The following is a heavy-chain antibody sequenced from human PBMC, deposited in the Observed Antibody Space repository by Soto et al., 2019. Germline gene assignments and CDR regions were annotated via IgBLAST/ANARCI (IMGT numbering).Heavy chain of an antibody. J-gene: IGHJ5*02. V-gene: IGHV1-8*02. CDR1: GYTFTNND. Sequence: ASVKVSCKASGYTFTNNDVSWVRQATGQGLEWMGWMNPGSGDTGYAQKFQGRVTMTRDISIATAYMELSSLRSEDTAVYYCAISRITIFGVVASWFDPWGQGTLVTVSS. CDR3: AISRITIFGVVASWFDP. CDR2: MNPGSGDT. D-gene: IGHD3-3*01.